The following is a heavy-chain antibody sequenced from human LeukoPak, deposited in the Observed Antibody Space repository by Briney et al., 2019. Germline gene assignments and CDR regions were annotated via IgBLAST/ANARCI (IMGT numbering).Heavy chain of an antibody. CDR2: IIPIFVTA. V-gene: IGHV1-69*01. CDR1: VGTFSSYA. CDR3: ARDTGYCSSTSRQPNWFDP. J-gene: IGHJ5*02. D-gene: IGHD2-2*01. Sequence: ASVKVSCKASVGTFSSYAISCVRQAPGQGLEWMGGIIPIFVTANYAQKFQGRVTITADESTSTAYMELSSLRSEDTAVYYCARDTGYCSSTSRQPNWFDPWGQGTLVTVSS.